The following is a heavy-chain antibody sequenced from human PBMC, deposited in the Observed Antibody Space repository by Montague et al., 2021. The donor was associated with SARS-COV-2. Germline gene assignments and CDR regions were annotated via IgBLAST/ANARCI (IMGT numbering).Heavy chain of an antibody. CDR3: ARDPFYYNTSGYHYFDH. D-gene: IGHD3-22*01. Sequence: TLSLTCTVSGGSISAGDYYWTWIRQHPGKGLEWIGNIYYSGXTXYXXXXKXRVTISVDTSKNQFSLNLSSVTAADTAVYYCARDPFYYNTSGYHYFDHWGQGTLVTVSS. CDR2: IYYSGXT. CDR1: GGSISAGDYY. J-gene: IGHJ4*02. V-gene: IGHV4-31*03.